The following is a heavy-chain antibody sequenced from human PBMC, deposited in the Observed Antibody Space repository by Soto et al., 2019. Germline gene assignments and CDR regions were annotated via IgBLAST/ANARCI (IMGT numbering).Heavy chain of an antibody. CDR3: AREAKGSSWYGYYYYYMDV. D-gene: IGHD6-13*01. CDR2: IGTAGDT. CDR1: GFTFSSYD. V-gene: IGHV3-13*01. Sequence: GGSLRLSCAASGFTFSSYDMHWVRQATGKGLEWVSAIGTAGDTFYPGSVKGRFTISRENAKNSLYLQMNSLRAGDTAVYYCAREAKGSSWYGYYYYYMDVWGKGTTVTVSS. J-gene: IGHJ6*03.